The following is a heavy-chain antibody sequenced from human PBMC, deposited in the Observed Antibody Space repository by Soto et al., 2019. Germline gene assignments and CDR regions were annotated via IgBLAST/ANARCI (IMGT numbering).Heavy chain of an antibody. V-gene: IGHV3-66*01. CDR2: IYVDGTT. CDR3: IKGKVGTDPNWLDP. D-gene: IGHD2-21*02. J-gene: IGHJ5*02. CDR1: GFSVGSSY. Sequence: EVQLVESGGGLVQPGGSLRLSCAASGFSVGSSYLYWVRQAPGRGLQWVSSIYVDGTTYYTDSVKGRFSISRDSSKNTLYLQMNSPGAEDTALYYCIKGKVGTDPNWLDPWGQGSLVTVSS.